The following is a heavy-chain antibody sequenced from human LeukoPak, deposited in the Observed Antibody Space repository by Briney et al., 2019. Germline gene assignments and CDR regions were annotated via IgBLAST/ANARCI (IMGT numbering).Heavy chain of an antibody. CDR2: IYYSGST. CDR3: ARAPGFYGSSGYYPEGWFDP. Sequence: PSETLSLTCTVSGGSISSYYWSWIRQPPGKGLEWIGYIYYSGSTNYNPSLKSRVTISVDTSKNQFSLKLSSVTAADTAVHYCARAPGFYGSSGYYPEGWFDPWGQGTLVTVSS. V-gene: IGHV4-59*01. D-gene: IGHD3-22*01. CDR1: GGSISSYY. J-gene: IGHJ5*02.